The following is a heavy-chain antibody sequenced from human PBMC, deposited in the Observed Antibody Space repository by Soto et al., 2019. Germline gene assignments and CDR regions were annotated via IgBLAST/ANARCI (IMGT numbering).Heavy chain of an antibody. CDR1: GGSFSGYY. D-gene: IGHD3-3*01. Sequence: PSETLSLTCAVYGGSFSGYYWGWIRQPPGKGLEWIGSIYYSGSTYYNPSLKSRVTISVDTSKNQFSLKLSSVTAADTAVYYCARGIYDFWSGYRTPFDYWGQGTLVTVSS. V-gene: IGHV4-34*01. CDR3: ARGIYDFWSGYRTPFDY. J-gene: IGHJ4*02. CDR2: IYYSGST.